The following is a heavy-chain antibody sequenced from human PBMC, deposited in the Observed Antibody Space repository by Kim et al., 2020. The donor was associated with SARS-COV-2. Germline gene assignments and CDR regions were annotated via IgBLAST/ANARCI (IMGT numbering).Heavy chain of an antibody. CDR2: TYYRSKWKN. CDR3: ARDLSGDTPMVLFDY. Sequence: SQTLSLTCAVSGDSVSSNVAAWNWIRQSPSRGLEWLGRTYYRSKWKNDYALSVKRRITINPDSSKNQFSLQLDSVTPEDTAVYYCARDLSGDTPMVLFDYWGQGTLVSVSS. J-gene: IGHJ4*02. D-gene: IGHD5-18*01. V-gene: IGHV6-1*01. CDR1: GDSVSSNVAA.